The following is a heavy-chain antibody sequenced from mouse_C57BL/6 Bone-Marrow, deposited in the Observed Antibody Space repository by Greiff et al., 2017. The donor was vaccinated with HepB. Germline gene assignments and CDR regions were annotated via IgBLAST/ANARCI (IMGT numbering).Heavy chain of an antibody. CDR1: GYTFTNYW. V-gene: IGHV1-63*01. Sequence: QVHVKQSGAELVRPGTSVKMSCKASGYTFTNYWIGWAKQRPGHGLEWIGDIYPGGGYTNYNEKFKGKATLTADKSSSTAYMQFSSLTSEDSAIYYCARRSNHYYAMDYWGQGTSVTVSS. J-gene: IGHJ4*01. CDR3: ARRSNHYYAMDY. CDR2: IYPGGGYT. D-gene: IGHD2-5*01.